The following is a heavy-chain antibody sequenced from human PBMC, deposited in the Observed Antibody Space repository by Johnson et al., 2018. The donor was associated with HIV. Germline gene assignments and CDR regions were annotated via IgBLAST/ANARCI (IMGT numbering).Heavy chain of an antibody. CDR3: TAHYRNAFDI. D-gene: IGHD1-26*01. Sequence: EVQLVESGGGLVKPGESLILSCAASGFSFSNAWMNWVRQAPGKGLEWVGRIKSKTDGGTTDYAAPVKGRFTLSRDDSKNTLFLQMNSLKTEDTALYYCTAHYRNAFDIWGQGTMVTVSS. CDR1: GFSFSNAW. V-gene: IGHV3-15*01. J-gene: IGHJ3*02. CDR2: IKSKTDGGTT.